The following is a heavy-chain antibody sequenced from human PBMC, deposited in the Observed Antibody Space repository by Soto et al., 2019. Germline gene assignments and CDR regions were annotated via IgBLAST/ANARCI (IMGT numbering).Heavy chain of an antibody. CDR3: AKVVRANVLMVYVTFSYDAFDI. J-gene: IGHJ3*02. Sequence: GGSLRLSCAASGFTFSSYAMSWVRQAPGKGLEWVSAISGSGGSTYYADSVKGRFTISRDNSKNTRYLQMNSLRAEDTTVYYCAKVVRANVLMVYVTFSYDAFDIWGQGTMVTVSS. D-gene: IGHD2-8*01. V-gene: IGHV3-23*01. CDR1: GFTFSSYA. CDR2: ISGSGGST.